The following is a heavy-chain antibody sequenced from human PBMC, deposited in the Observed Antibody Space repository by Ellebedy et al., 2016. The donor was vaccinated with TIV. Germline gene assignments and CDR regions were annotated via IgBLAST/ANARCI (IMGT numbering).Heavy chain of an antibody. Sequence: MPGGSLRLSCTVSGGSVSSPNYYWTWIRQPPGKGLEWIWYIYSSGNTDYKPSLKTRVTISVDTSKNHFSLNLKSVAAADTAVYFCSGAYGRATPRSWGQGTLVTVSS. CDR2: IYSSGNT. CDR1: GGSVSSPNYY. J-gene: IGHJ5*02. V-gene: IGHV4-61*03. CDR3: SGAYGRATPRS. D-gene: IGHD3-10*01.